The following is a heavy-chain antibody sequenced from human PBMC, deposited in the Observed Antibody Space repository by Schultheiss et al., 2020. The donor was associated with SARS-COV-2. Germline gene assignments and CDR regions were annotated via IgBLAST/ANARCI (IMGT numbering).Heavy chain of an antibody. CDR3: ARGGGNYQASGSYYVPHHYYYYMDV. Sequence: SETLSLTCAVYGGSLSGYYWSWIRQPPGKGLEWIGEINHSGSTNYNTSLKSRVTISLDTSKKQFSLKLTSVTAADTAVYYCARGGGNYQASGSYYVPHHYYYYMDVRGKATTVTVSS. V-gene: IGHV4-34*01. CDR1: GGSLSGYY. D-gene: IGHD3-10*01. CDR2: INHSGST. J-gene: IGHJ6*03.